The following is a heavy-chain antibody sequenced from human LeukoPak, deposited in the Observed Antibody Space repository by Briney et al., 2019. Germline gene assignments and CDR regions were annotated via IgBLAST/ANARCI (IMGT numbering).Heavy chain of an antibody. CDR3: ARNASDSGTSYFDY. V-gene: IGHV4-39*01. Sequence: PSQTLSLTRTVSGGSTSSSTYYWGWIRQPPGKGLEWIGSIYYSGSTSYNPSLKSRVTISVDTSKNQFSLKLDSVTAADTAVYYCARNASDSGTSYFDYWGQGTLVTVSS. CDR2: IYYSGST. CDR1: GGSTSSSTYY. D-gene: IGHD1-26*01. J-gene: IGHJ4*02.